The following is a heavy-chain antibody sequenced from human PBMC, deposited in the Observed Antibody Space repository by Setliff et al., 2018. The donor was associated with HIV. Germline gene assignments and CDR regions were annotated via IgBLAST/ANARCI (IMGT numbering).Heavy chain of an antibody. J-gene: IGHJ4*02. V-gene: IGHV3-11*01. D-gene: IGHD3-10*01. CDR2: ISSTGNTI. Sequence: GGSLRLSCAASGFTFSDYYMNWIRRAPGKGLEWVSYISSTGNTIKYAASVRGRFTISRDNARKSVYLEMNGLRAEDTAVYYCTTGEILPHFPYWGQGTLVTVSS. CDR1: GFTFSDYY. CDR3: TTGEILPHFPY.